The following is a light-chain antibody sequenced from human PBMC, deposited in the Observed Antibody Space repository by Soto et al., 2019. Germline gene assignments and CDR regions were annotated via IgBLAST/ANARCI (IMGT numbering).Light chain of an antibody. CDR2: AAS. J-gene: IGKJ4*01. Sequence: DIQMAQSPSSLSASVGDRVTITCRASQYIDTYLHWYQQKPGKAPKLLIYAASSLQSGVPSRFSGSGSGTDFTLTISSLQPEDFAIYFCQQTHSVPQTFGGGTKVEIK. V-gene: IGKV1-39*01. CDR3: QQTHSVPQT. CDR1: QYIDTY.